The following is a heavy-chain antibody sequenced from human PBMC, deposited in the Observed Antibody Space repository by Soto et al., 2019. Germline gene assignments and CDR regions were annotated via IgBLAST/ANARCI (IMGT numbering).Heavy chain of an antibody. CDR2: IYHSGST. CDR3: ARDRGSGATIPMDV. J-gene: IGHJ6*02. Sequence: SETLSLTCAVSGYSISSGYNWGWILQLPGKELERIGSIYHSGSTYDNPSLKSRVTISVDTSKNQFSLKLSSVTAADTAVYYCARDRGSGATIPMDVWGQGTTVT. CDR1: GYSISSGYN. D-gene: IGHD3-10*01. V-gene: IGHV4-38-2*02.